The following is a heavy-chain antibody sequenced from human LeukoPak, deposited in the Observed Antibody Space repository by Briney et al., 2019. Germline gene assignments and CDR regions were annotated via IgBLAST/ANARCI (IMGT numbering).Heavy chain of an antibody. CDR2: IYYSGTTT. V-gene: IGHV4-59*01. J-gene: IGHJ4*02. Sequence: SETLSLTCTVSGGSLNNYYWSWIRQPPGKALEWIGYIYYSGTTTNYNPSLKSRVTISVDTSKNQFSLKLNSVTAADTALYYCARVDDWNALEYWGQGTLVTVS. CDR3: ARVDDWNALEY. D-gene: IGHD1-1*01. CDR1: GGSLNNYY.